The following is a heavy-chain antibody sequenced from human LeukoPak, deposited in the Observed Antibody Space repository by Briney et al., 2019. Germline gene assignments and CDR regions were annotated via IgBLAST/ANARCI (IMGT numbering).Heavy chain of an antibody. V-gene: IGHV3-74*01. CDR2: INSDGSRT. Sequence: GGSLRLSCAASGFNFRSYVMSWVRQAPGKGLVWVSRINSDGSRTTYADSVKGRFTISRDNAKNTLYLQVNSLRAEDTAVYYCAGDGSNYGMDVWGQGTTVTVSS. CDR3: AGDGSNYGMDV. D-gene: IGHD3-10*01. J-gene: IGHJ6*02. CDR1: GFNFRSYV.